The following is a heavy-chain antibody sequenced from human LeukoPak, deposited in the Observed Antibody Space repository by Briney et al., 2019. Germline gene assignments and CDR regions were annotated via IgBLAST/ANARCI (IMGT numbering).Heavy chain of an antibody. CDR1: GFTFSNYW. D-gene: IGHD6-19*01. Sequence: PGGSLRLSCAASGFTFSNYWMTWVRQAPGKGLEWVANIKQDGSKKNYVNSVKGRFTISRDNAKNTLYLQMNSLRAEDTAVYYCAKGSAVADIYFDYWGQGTLVTVSS. CDR3: AKGSAVADIYFDY. CDR2: IKQDGSKK. V-gene: IGHV3-7*03. J-gene: IGHJ4*02.